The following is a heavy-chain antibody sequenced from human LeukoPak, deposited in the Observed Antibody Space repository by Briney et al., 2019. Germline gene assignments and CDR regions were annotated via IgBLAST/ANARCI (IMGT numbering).Heavy chain of an antibody. V-gene: IGHV4-61*02. CDR3: ASARAYDFWSGPLFDY. D-gene: IGHD3-3*01. CDR2: IYTSGST. J-gene: IGHJ4*02. CDR1: GGSISSGSYY. Sequence: PSETLSLTCTVSGGSISSGSYYWSWIRQPAGKGLEWIGRIYTSGSTNYNPSLKSRVTISVDTSKNQFSLKLSSVTAADTAVYYCASARAYDFWSGPLFDYWGQGTLVTVSS.